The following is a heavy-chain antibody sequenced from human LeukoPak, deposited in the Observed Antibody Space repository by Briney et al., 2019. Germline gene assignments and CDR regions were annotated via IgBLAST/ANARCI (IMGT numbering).Heavy chain of an antibody. V-gene: IGHV3-30*02. CDR2: IHHDGSNK. D-gene: IGHD6-19*01. Sequence: GGSLRLSCAASGFTFSSYGMHWVRQAPGKGLDWVAFIHHDGSNKYYADSVKGRFTISRDNSKNTLYLQMNSLRAEDTAVYYCAKGQWPVISGNWFDPWGQGTLVTVSS. J-gene: IGHJ5*02. CDR3: AKGQWPVISGNWFDP. CDR1: GFTFSSYG.